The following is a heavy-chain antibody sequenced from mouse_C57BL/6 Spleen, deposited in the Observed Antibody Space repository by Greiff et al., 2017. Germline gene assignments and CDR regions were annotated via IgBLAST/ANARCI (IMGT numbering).Heavy chain of an antibody. D-gene: IGHD2-5*01. V-gene: IGHV1-19*01. CDR2: INPYNGGT. CDR3: ARGESYYSNYVGFAH. J-gene: IGHJ3*01. CDR1: GYTFTDYY. Sequence: EVQLQQSGPVLVKPGASVKMSCKASGYTFTDYYMNWVKQSHGKSLEWIGVINPYNGGTSYNQKFKGKATLTVDKSASTAYMELNSLTSEDSAVYYCARGESYYSNYVGFAHWGQGTLVTVSA.